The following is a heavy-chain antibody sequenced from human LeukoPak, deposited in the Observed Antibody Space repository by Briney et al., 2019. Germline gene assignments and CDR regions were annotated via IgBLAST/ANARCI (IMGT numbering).Heavy chain of an antibody. Sequence: GGSLRLSCAASGFTFSSYAMSWVRQAPGKGREWVSAISGSGGSTYYADSVKGRFTISRDNSKNTLYLQMNSLRAEDTAVYYCANDLREGFDYWGQGTLVTVSS. CDR1: GFTFSSYA. CDR2: ISGSGGST. V-gene: IGHV3-23*01. J-gene: IGHJ4*02. CDR3: ANDLREGFDY.